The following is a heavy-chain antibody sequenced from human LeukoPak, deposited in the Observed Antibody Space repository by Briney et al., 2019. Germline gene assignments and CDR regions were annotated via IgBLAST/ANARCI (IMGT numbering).Heavy chain of an antibody. J-gene: IGHJ4*02. D-gene: IGHD5-12*01. CDR2: TYYRSKWLS. V-gene: IGHV6-1*01. Sequence: SQTLSLTCAISGDSVSSKSAAWNWVRQFPSRGLEWLGRTYYRSKWLSEYAVSEKSRITINPDTAKNQFSLQLNSVTPDDTAVYYCARIATKDGRDYWGQGILVTVSS. CDR3: ARIATKDGRDY. CDR1: GDSVSSKSAA.